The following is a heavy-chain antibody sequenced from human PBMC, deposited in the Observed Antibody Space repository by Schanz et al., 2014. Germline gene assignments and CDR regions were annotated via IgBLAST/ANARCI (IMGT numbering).Heavy chain of an antibody. V-gene: IGHV1-8*01. J-gene: IGHJ1*01. Sequence: QVQLVQSGAEVKKPGASVKVSCKASGYTFTSYDINWVRQAAGQGLEWMGRLDPSDGDTGYAQKFQGRVTMTRDTSTSTFYMELTTLRPEDTAVYYCARGYTSSGRCFQHWGQGSLVTVSS. CDR3: ARGYTSSGRCFQH. CDR2: LDPSDGDT. D-gene: IGHD6-13*01. CDR1: GYTFTSYD.